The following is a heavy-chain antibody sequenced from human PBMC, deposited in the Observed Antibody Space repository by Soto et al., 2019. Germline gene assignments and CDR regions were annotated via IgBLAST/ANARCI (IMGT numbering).Heavy chain of an antibody. J-gene: IGHJ4*02. Sequence: GGSLRLSCAASRFTFSNYAFSFFRQAPGKGLEWVSAISARGDTTYYADSVKGRFTISRDNSKNSLYLQMNSLRAEDTAVYYCAKHRPMSSNLYIWGQGTLVTVSS. D-gene: IGHD3-16*01. CDR2: ISARGDTT. CDR3: AKHRPMSSNLYI. CDR1: RFTFSNYA. V-gene: IGHV3-23*01.